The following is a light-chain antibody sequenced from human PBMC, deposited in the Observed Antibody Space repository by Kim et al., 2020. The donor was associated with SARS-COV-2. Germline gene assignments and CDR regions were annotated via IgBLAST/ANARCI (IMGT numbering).Light chain of an antibody. V-gene: IGLV1-44*01. CDR3: AAWDDSLNAWV. CDR1: RSNIGSNP. CDR2: INN. J-gene: IGLJ3*02. Sequence: GQMVTISCSGGRSNIGSNPVYWYRQFPGTAPKLLIYINNRRPSDVPDRFSGSKSGTSASLAISGLKSEDEADYSCAAWDDSLNAWVFGGGTQLTVL.